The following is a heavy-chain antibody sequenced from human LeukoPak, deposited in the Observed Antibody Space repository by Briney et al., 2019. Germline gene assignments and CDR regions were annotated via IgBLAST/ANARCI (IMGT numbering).Heavy chain of an antibody. D-gene: IGHD4-17*01. Sequence: ASVKVSCEVSGHTLIELPIHWVRQAPGKGFEWMGGFDPEDGDTIYAQRFQGRVTMTEDTSIETAYMEMSSLRFDDTAVYYCTTAFYIDGDPGYWGQGTLVTVSS. CDR2: FDPEDGDT. V-gene: IGHV1-24*01. J-gene: IGHJ4*02. CDR3: TTAFYIDGDPGY. CDR1: GHTLIELP.